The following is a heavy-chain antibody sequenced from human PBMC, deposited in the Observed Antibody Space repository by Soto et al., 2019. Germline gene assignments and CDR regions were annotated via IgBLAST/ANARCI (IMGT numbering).Heavy chain of an antibody. CDR2: ISSSSSTI. J-gene: IGHJ5*02. CDR3: ARGIKYGAYSRWFDP. Sequence: PGGSLRLSCAASGFTFSSYSMNWVRQAPGKGLEWVSYISSSSSTIYYADSVKGRFTISRDNAKNSLYLQMNSLRAEDTAVYYCARGIKYGAYSRWFDPWGQGTLVTVSS. V-gene: IGHV3-48*01. CDR1: GFTFSSYS. D-gene: IGHD4-17*01.